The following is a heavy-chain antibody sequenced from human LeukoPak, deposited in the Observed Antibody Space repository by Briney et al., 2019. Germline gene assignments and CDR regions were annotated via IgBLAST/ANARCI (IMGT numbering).Heavy chain of an antibody. CDR1: GGSISSYY. CDR2: IYYSGST. V-gene: IGHV4-59*01. CDR3: ARARSTEMATMDAFDI. D-gene: IGHD5-24*01. Sequence: SETLSLTCTVSGGSISSYYWSWIRQPAGKGLEWIGYIYYSGSTNYNPSLKSRVTISVDTSKNQFSLKLSSVTAADTAVYYCARARSTEMATMDAFDIWGQGTMVTVSS. J-gene: IGHJ3*02.